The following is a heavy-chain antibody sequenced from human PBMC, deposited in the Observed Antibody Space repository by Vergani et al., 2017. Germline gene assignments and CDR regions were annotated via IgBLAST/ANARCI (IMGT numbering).Heavy chain of an antibody. J-gene: IGHJ6*03. Sequence: QVQLVESGGGVVQPGRSLRLSCAASGFTFSSYGMHWVRQAPGKGLEWVAVISYDGSNKYYADSVKGRFTISSDNSKNTLYLQMNSLRAEDTAVYYCAKDRGGWFGELILLMDVCGEGTTVTVSS. CDR2: ISYDGSNK. CDR3: AKDRGGWFGELILLMDV. CDR1: GFTFSSYG. V-gene: IGHV3-30*18. D-gene: IGHD3-10*01.